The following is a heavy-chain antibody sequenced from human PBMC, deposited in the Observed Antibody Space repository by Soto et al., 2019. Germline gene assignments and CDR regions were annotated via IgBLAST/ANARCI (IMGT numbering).Heavy chain of an antibody. CDR2: IDYNGVT. V-gene: IGHV4-39*01. CDR3: GKVLVGATGHTDSDS. CDR1: GGSIYRSGYY. Sequence: LSLPCTVSGGSIYRSGYYWGWIRQPPGRGLEWIGNIDYNGVTYSNPSLKSRVTISRDTSKNQFSLKLTSVTAADTALYYCGKVLVGATGHTDSDSWGPGTLVTSPQ. D-gene: IGHD2-15*01. J-gene: IGHJ4*02.